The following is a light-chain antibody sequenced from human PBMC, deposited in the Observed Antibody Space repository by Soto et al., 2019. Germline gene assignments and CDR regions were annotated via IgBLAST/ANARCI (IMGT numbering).Light chain of an antibody. J-gene: IGKJ1*01. CDR1: QTISSW. V-gene: IGKV1-12*01. CDR2: DTS. Sequence: DLQMTQSPSSLSASVGDRVTITCRASQTISSWLAWYQQKPGSAPKLLIYDTSSLRSGVPSRFSGSASGTDFTLTISNLQPNDSATYYCQQANSLPRTFGQGTKVEIK. CDR3: QQANSLPRT.